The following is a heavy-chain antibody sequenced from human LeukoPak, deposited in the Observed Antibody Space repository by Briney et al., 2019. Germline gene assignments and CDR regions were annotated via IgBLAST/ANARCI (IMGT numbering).Heavy chain of an antibody. CDR3: AREGDPCSGGSCYPSYGMDV. D-gene: IGHD2-15*01. CDR1: GGTFSSYA. J-gene: IGHJ6*02. Sequence: SVKVSCKASGGTFSSYAISWVRQAPGQGLEWMGRIIPILGIANYAQKFQGRVTITADKSTSTAYMELSSLRSEDTAVYYCAREGDPCSGGSCYPSYGMDVWGQGTTVTVSS. CDR2: IIPILGIA. V-gene: IGHV1-69*04.